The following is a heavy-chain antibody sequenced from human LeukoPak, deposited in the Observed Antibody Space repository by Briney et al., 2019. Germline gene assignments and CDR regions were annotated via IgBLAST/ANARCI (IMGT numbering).Heavy chain of an antibody. CDR2: INAGNGNT. J-gene: IGHJ4*02. Sequence: PGGSLRLSCAASGFTFTSYAMHWVRQAPGQRLEWMGWINAGNGNTKYSQKFQGRVTITRDTSASTAYMELSSLRSEDTAVYYCARDGEQQLVHLAYFDYWGQGTLVTVSS. CDR3: ARDGEQQLVHLAYFDY. V-gene: IGHV1-3*01. CDR1: GFTFTSYA. D-gene: IGHD6-13*01.